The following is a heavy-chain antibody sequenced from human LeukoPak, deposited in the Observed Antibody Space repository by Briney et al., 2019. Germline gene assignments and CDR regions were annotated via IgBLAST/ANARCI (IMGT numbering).Heavy chain of an antibody. V-gene: IGHV4-39*01. CDR3: ARLLRGYSYGHGWFDP. J-gene: IGHJ5*02. Sequence: SETLSLTCTVSGGSISSSSYYWGWIRQPPGKGLEWIGSIYYSGSTYYNPSLKSRVTISVDTSKNQFSLKLSSVTAADTAAYYCARLLRGYSYGHGWFDPWGQGTLVTVSS. CDR1: GGSISSSSYY. CDR2: IYYSGST. D-gene: IGHD5-18*01.